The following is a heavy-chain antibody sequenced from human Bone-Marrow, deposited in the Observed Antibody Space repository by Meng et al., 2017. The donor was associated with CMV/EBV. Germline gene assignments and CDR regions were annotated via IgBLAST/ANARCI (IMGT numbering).Heavy chain of an antibody. V-gene: IGHV1-2*02. CDR1: GYTFTDYY. CDR2: INPNSGGT. Sequence: ASVKVSCKASGYTFTDYYMHWVRQAPGQGLEWMGWINPNSGGTNYAQKFQGRVTMTRDTSISTAYMELSRLRSDDTAVYYCAKDRFLEWLLGSYFDYWGQGTLVTVSS. CDR3: AKDRFLEWLLGSYFDY. D-gene: IGHD3-3*01. J-gene: IGHJ4*02.